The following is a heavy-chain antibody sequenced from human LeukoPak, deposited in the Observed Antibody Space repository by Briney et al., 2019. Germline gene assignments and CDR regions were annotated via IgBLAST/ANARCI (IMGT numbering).Heavy chain of an antibody. D-gene: IGHD3-3*01. CDR1: RYTFTSYD. Sequence: ASVKVSCNASRYTFTSYDINWVRQATGQGLEWMGWMNPNSGNTGYAQKFQGRVTITRNTSISTAYMELSSLRSEDTAVYYCARAEIRYYDFWSGYHNWFDPWGQGTLVTVSS. J-gene: IGHJ5*02. CDR3: ARAEIRYYDFWSGYHNWFDP. CDR2: MNPNSGNT. V-gene: IGHV1-8*03.